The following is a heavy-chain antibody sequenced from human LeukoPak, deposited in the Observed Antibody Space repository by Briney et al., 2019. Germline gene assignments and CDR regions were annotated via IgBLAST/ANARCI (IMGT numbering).Heavy chain of an antibody. V-gene: IGHV1-2*06. J-gene: IGHJ5*02. Sequence: ASGKVSCKASGYTFTGYYMHWVRQAPGQGREWMGRINPNSGGTNYAQKFQGRVTMTRATSISTAYMELSRLRSDDTAVYYCVRDGYTFGDNWFDPWGQGTLVTVSS. CDR2: INPNSGGT. D-gene: IGHD5-18*01. CDR3: VRDGYTFGDNWFDP. CDR1: GYTFTGYY.